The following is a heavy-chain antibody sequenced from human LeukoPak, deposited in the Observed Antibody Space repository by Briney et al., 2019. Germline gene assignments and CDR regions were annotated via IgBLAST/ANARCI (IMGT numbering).Heavy chain of an antibody. CDR2: IYYSGTT. V-gene: IGHV4-59*12. Sequence: SETLSLTCTVSGGSISTYYWNWIRQPPGKGLEWIGYIYYSGTTNYNPSLKSRVSMSVDTSKNQFSLKLSSVTAADTAVYYCAREGAGTAMVNGEASYAFDIWGQGTMVTVSS. J-gene: IGHJ3*02. CDR1: GGSISTYY. CDR3: AREGAGTAMVNGEASYAFDI. D-gene: IGHD5-18*01.